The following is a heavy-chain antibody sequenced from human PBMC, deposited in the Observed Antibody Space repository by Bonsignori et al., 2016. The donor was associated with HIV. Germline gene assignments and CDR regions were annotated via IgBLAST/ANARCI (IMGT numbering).Heavy chain of an antibody. D-gene: IGHD3-3*01. J-gene: IGHJ4*02. V-gene: IGHV4-61*02. CDR2: IYTSGIS. Sequence: WIRQPPGKGLEWIGRIYTSGISNYNPSLKSRVTISIDTSRNQFSLTLSSVTAADTAVYFCARGSKYYDFWSGLDYWGQGTLVTVSS. CDR3: ARGSKYYDFWSGLDY.